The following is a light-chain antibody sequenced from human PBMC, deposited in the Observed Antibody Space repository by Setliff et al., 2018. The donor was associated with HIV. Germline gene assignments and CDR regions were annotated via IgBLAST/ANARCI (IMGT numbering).Light chain of an antibody. V-gene: IGLV2-14*03. J-gene: IGLJ2*01. Sequence: QSALTQPASVSGSPGQSIAMSCTGTSSDVGGYEFVSWYQQHPGKVPKLIIYDVSDRPSGVSDRFSGSKSGNTASLTISGLQAEDEAHYYCSSYTSSTTLIFGGGTKGTVL. CDR2: DVS. CDR1: SSDVGGYEF. CDR3: SSYTSSTTLI.